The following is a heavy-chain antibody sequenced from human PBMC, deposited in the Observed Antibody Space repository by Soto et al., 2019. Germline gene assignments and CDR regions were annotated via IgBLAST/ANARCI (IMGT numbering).Heavy chain of an antibody. J-gene: IGHJ5*02. V-gene: IGHV6-1*01. Sequence: KQSQTLSLTCAISGDSVSSNSAAWNWIRQSPSRGLEWLGRTYYRSKWYNDYAVSVKSRITINPDTSKNQFSLQLNSVTPEDTAVYYCARGPLGILWFGDNNRFDPWGQGTLVIVSS. CDR2: TYYRSKWYN. D-gene: IGHD3-10*01. CDR3: ARGPLGILWFGDNNRFDP. CDR1: GDSVSSNSAA.